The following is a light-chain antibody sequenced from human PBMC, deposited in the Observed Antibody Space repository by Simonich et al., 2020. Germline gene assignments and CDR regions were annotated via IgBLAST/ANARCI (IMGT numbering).Light chain of an antibody. CDR3: CSYAGSSTVV. CDR2: EGS. CDR1: SSDVGSYNL. V-gene: IGLV2-23*01. Sequence: SALTQPASVSASPGQSITISCTGTSSDVGSYNLVSWYQQHPGKAPKLMIYEGSKRPSGVSNRFSGSKSGNTASLTISGLQAEDEADYYCCSYAGSSTVVFGGGTKLTVL. J-gene: IGLJ2*01.